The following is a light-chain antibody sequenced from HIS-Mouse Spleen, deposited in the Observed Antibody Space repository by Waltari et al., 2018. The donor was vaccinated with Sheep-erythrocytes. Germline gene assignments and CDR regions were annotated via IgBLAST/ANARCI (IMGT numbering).Light chain of an antibody. J-gene: IGLJ3*02. CDR2: EVS. CDR3: SSYAGSNNWV. V-gene: IGLV2-8*01. Sequence: QSALTQPPSASGSPGQSGTISCTGTSSDVGGYNYVPRYQQHPGKAPQLSIYEVSKRPSGVPDRFSGSTSGNTASLTVSGLQAEDEADYYCSSYAGSNNWVFGGGTKLTVL. CDR1: SSDVGGYNY.